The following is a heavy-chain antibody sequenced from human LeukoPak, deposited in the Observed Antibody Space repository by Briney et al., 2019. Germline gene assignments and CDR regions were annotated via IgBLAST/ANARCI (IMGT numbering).Heavy chain of an antibody. V-gene: IGHV3-23*01. J-gene: IGHJ3*02. Sequence: GGSLRLSCAASGFTFSSYGMSWVRQAPGKGLEWVSAISGSGGSTYYADSVKGRFTISRDNSKNTLYLQMNSLRAEDTAVYYCAKDLGSTSRGIVVVPDAFDIWGQGTMVTVSS. CDR3: AKDLGSTSRGIVVVPDAFDI. CDR1: GFTFSSYG. CDR2: ISGSGGST. D-gene: IGHD3-22*01.